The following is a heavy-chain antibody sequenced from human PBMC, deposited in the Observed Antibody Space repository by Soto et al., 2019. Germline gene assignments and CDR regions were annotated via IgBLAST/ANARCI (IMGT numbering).Heavy chain of an antibody. D-gene: IGHD4-17*01. V-gene: IGHV4-30-2*01. CDR1: GGSISSGGYS. J-gene: IGHJ4*02. CDR2: IYHSGST. CDR3: ARGVSTVPYFDY. Sequence: NPSETLSLTCAVSGGSISSGGYSWSWIRQPPGKGLEWIGYIYHSGSTYYNPSLKSRVTISVDRSKNQFSLKLSSVTAADTAVYYCARGVSTVPYFDYWGQGTLVTVSS.